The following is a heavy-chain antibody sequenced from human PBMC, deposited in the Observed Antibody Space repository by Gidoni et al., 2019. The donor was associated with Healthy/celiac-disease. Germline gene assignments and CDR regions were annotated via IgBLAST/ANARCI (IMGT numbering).Heavy chain of an antibody. CDR1: GASISSGGYS. CDR2: IYYSGST. Sequence: QVQLQESGPGLVKPPQTLSLTCTVSGASISSGGYSWSWIRQHPGKGLEWIGYIYYSGSTYYNPSLKSRVTISVDTSKNQFSLKLSSVTAADTAVYYCARDGRWSDAFDYWGQGTLVTVSS. D-gene: IGHD2-15*01. V-gene: IGHV4-31*03. CDR3: ARDGRWSDAFDY. J-gene: IGHJ4*02.